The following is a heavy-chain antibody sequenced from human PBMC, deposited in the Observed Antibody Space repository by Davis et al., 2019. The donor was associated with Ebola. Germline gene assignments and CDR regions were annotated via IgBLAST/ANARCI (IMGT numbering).Heavy chain of an antibody. Sequence: AASVKVSCKASGYTFSIYGLSWVRQAPGQGLEWMGWINPYNGNTDYAQNFQGKVTMTADKSTGTVYLEVSSLKSEDTAVYYCASLTRDANNYWGQGTPVTVTA. J-gene: IGHJ4*02. CDR2: INPYNGNT. CDR1: GYTFSIYG. CDR3: ASLTRDANNY. D-gene: IGHD5-24*01. V-gene: IGHV1-18*01.